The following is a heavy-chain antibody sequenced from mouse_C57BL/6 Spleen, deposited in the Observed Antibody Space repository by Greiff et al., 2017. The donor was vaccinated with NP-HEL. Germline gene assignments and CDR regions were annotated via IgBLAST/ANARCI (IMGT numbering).Heavy chain of an antibody. CDR2: ISSGSSTI. CDR1: GFTFSDYG. V-gene: IGHV5-17*01. CDR3: ARPTVKGYYYAMDY. J-gene: IGHJ4*01. D-gene: IGHD1-3*01. Sequence: EVMLVESGGGLVKPGGSLKLSCAASGFTFSDYGMHWVRQAPEKGLEWVAYISSGSSTIYYADTVKGRFTISRDNAKNTLFLQMTSLRSEDTAMYYWARPTVKGYYYAMDYWGQGTSVTVSS.